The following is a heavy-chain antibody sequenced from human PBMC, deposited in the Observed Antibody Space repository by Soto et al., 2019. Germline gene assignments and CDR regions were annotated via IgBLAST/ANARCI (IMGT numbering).Heavy chain of an antibody. V-gene: IGHV3-30-3*01. CDR3: ARDPGSSSLDYYYGMDV. J-gene: IGHJ6*02. CDR1: GFTFSSYA. D-gene: IGHD6-6*01. CDR2: ISYDGSNK. Sequence: GGSLRLSCAASGFTFSSYAMHWVRQAPGKGLEWVAVISYDGSNKYYADSVKGRFTISRDNSKNTLYLQINSLRAEDTAVYYCARDPGSSSLDYYYGMDVWGQGTRVTFSS.